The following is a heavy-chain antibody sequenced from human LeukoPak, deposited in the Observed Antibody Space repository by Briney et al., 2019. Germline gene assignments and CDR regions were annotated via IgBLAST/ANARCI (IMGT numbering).Heavy chain of an antibody. CDR3: ARDVVGATCFG. D-gene: IGHD1-26*01. Sequence: PGGSLRLSCAASGFTFSSYGMHWVRQAPGKGLEWVAVISYDGSNKYYADSVKGRFTISRDNSKNTLYLQMNSLRAEDTAVYYCARDVVGATCFGWGQGTLVTVSS. V-gene: IGHV3-30*03. CDR1: GFTFSSYG. J-gene: IGHJ4*02. CDR2: ISYDGSNK.